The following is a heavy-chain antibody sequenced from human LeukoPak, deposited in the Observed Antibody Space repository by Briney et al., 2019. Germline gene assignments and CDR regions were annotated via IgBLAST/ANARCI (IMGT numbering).Heavy chain of an antibody. CDR1: GIALNTND. V-gene: IGHV3-53*05. CDR2: IYPWGSA. CDR3: AKDTPLFYHYYGIDV. Sequence: GGSLRLSCAASGIALNTNDMNWVRQAPGKGLEWVSIIYPWGSAFYTDSVKGRFTISRDNSKNSLFLEMNSLRSEDTALYYCAKDTPLFYHYYGIDVWGQGTTVTVSS. J-gene: IGHJ6*02.